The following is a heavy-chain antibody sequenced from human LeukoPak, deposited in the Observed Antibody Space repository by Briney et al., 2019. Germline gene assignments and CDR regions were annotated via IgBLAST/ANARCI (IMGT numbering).Heavy chain of an antibody. D-gene: IGHD5-18*01. J-gene: IGHJ6*02. Sequence: PSEALSLTCTVSGGSISSSSYYWGWIRQPPGKGLEWIGSIYDSGSTYYNPSLKSRVTTSVDTSKNQFSLKLSSVTAADTAVYYCASGGTLQLWPLRYYAMDVWGQGTTVTVSS. CDR2: IYDSGST. CDR3: ASGGTLQLWPLRYYAMDV. CDR1: GGSISSSSYY. V-gene: IGHV4-39*07.